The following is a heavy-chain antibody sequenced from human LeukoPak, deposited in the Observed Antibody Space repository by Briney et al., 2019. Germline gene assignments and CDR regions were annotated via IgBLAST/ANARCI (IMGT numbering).Heavy chain of an antibody. J-gene: IGHJ4*02. CDR3: ARWRTSRDY. CDR2: VNHSGRT. CDR1: GGSFSGYY. V-gene: IGHV4-34*01. Sequence: SETLSLTCAVYGGSFSGYYWTWIRQPPGKGLEWIGEVNHSGRTNYNPSLKSRVTISIDTSKNQFSLKLRSVTAADTAVYYCARWRTSRDYWGQGTLVTVSS. D-gene: IGHD1-1*01.